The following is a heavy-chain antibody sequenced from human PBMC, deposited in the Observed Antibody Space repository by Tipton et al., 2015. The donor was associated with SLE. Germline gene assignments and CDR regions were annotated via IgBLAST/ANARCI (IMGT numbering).Heavy chain of an antibody. CDR1: GGSISTYY. CDR2: IYYSGST. D-gene: IGHD1-14*01. Sequence: TLSLTCTVSGGSISTYYWSWIRQPPGKGLEWIGYIYYSGSTNYNPSLQSRVTISIDTSKNQISLNLTSVTAADTALYFCARDQFATVGAFDLWGQGTMVTVSS. J-gene: IGHJ3*01. V-gene: IGHV4-59*12. CDR3: ARDQFATVGAFDL.